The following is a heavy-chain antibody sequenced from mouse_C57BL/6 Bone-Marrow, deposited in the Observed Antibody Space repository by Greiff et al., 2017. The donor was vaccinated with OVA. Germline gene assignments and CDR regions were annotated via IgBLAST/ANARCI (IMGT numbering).Heavy chain of an antibody. Sequence: QVQLKESGPELVKPGASVKISCKASGYAFSSSWMNWVKQRPGKGLEWIGRIYPGDGDTNYNGKFKGKATLTADKSSSTAYMQLSSLTSEDSAVYFCANEGPFDYWGQGTTLTVSS. CDR1: GYAFSSSW. J-gene: IGHJ2*01. V-gene: IGHV1-82*01. CDR3: ANEGPFDY. D-gene: IGHD3-3*01. CDR2: IYPGDGDT.